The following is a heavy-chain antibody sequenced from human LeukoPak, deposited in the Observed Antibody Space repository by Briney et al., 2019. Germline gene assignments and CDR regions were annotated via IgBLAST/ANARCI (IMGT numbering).Heavy chain of an antibody. CDR3: ARTWYSSSWYEGIHYYYYMDV. D-gene: IGHD6-13*01. CDR1: GFTFSSYS. CDR2: ISSSSSYI. Sequence: PGGSLRLSCAASGFTFSSYSMNWVRQAPGKGLEWVSSISSSSSYIYYADSVKGRFTISRDNAENSLYLQMNSLRAEDTAVYYCARTWYSSSWYEGIHYYYYMDVWGKGTTVTISS. J-gene: IGHJ6*03. V-gene: IGHV3-21*01.